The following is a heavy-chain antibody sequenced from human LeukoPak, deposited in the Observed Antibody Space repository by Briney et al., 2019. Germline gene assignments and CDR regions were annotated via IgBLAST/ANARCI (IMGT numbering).Heavy chain of an antibody. Sequence: GGSLRLSCAASGFTFTNHPMHWVRQTSGKRLEYVSAISPSGHRTWYADSVRGRFTISRDNSKNTLYLQMNSLRAEDTAVYYCAKDLDYWGQGTLVTVSS. CDR1: GFTFTNHP. V-gene: IGHV3-64*04. CDR3: AKDLDY. J-gene: IGHJ4*02. CDR2: ISPSGHRT.